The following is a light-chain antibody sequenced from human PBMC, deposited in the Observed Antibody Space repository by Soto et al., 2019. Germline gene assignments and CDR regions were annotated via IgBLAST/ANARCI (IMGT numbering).Light chain of an antibody. J-gene: IGKJ1*01. CDR2: DGS. Sequence: DIQLTQSPSTLSASVGDRVTIACRASQSISRWLAWYQQKPGKAPKVLIWDGSSLHSGVPSRFSGSGSGTEFTLTISSLQHDDFATYSCQQYNGYSTWTFGQGTKVEIK. CDR3: QQYNGYSTWT. CDR1: QSISRW. V-gene: IGKV1-5*01.